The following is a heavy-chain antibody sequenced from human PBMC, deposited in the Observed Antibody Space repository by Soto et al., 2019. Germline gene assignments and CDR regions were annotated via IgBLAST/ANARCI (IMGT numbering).Heavy chain of an antibody. CDR1: GGTFNTYT. Sequence: QVQVVQSGAEVKKPESSVKVSCKPSGGTFNTYTVNWVRLAPGHGLEWMGRFIPILDMANYAQKFQDRVTITADRSTFTAYMELNSLPSDDTAVYYCAITYCRDNSCPRDFDFWGPGTRVTVS. CDR3: AITYCRDNSCPRDFDF. D-gene: IGHD2-21*01. CDR2: FIPILDMA. J-gene: IGHJ4*02. V-gene: IGHV1-69*02.